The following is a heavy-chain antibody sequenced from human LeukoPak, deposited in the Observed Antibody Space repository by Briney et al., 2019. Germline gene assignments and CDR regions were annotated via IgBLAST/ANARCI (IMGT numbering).Heavy chain of an antibody. J-gene: IGHJ6*03. V-gene: IGHV3-74*01. CDR2: INSDASST. D-gene: IGHD3-10*02. CDR3: AKEELRRITMWGYMDV. Sequence: GGSLRLSCAASGFTFSSYWIHWVRQAPGKGLVWVSRINSDASSTSYADSVKGRFTISRDNAKNTVYLQMNSLSAEDTAFYYCAKEELRRITMWGYMDVWGKGTTVTISS. CDR1: GFTFSSYW.